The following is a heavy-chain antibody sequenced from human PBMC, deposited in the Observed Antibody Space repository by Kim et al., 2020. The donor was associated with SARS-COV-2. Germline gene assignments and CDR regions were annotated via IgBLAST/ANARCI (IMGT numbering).Heavy chain of an antibody. J-gene: IGHJ3*01. CDR3: ARRGPTEWGGFDV. D-gene: IGHD3-3*01. Sequence: GGSLRLSCAGSGFTFSSHAMSWVRQGPGKGLEWVSTISGSGDSTFYADSVRGRFTISRDKSRNTLYLQMNSLRVEDSALYYCARRGPTEWGGFDVWGQGTLVTGSS. V-gene: IGHV3-23*01. CDR2: ISGSGDST. CDR1: GFTFSSHA.